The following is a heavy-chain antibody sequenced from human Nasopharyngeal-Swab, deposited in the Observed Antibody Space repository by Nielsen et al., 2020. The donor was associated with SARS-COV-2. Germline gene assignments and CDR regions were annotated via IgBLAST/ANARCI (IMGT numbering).Heavy chain of an antibody. J-gene: IGHJ6*02. Sequence: VRQAPGKGLEWVALISYNANDKYYTDSVKGRFTISRDNYKNTLYLQMNSLRAEDTALYYCATLEGTSGSHLYYYYYGMDVWGQGTAVTVSS. CDR2: ISYNANDK. CDR3: ATLEGTSGSHLYYYYYGMDV. D-gene: IGHD1-26*01. V-gene: IGHV3-30*04.